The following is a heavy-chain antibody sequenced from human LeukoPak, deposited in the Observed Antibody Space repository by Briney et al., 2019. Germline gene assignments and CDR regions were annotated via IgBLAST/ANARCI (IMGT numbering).Heavy chain of an antibody. CDR1: GYSFTSYW. V-gene: IGHV5-51*01. J-gene: IGHJ5*02. Sequence: GESLKISCKGSGYSFTSYWIGWVRQMPGKGLEWMGIIYPGDSDTRYSPSFQGQVTISADKSISTAYLQWSSLKASDTAMYYCARLPDIAVVPAAMGSDWFDPWGQGTLVTVSS. CDR2: IYPGDSDT. D-gene: IGHD2-2*01. CDR3: ARLPDIAVVPAAMGSDWFDP.